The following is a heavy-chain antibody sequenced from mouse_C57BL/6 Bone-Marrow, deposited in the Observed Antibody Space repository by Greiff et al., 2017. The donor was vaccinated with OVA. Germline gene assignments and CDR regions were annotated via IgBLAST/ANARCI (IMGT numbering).Heavy chain of an antibody. CDR3: ARSDDYSWFAY. Sequence: VQLQQSGPELVKPGASVKISCKASGYTFTDYYMNWVKQSHGKSLEWIGDINPNNGGTSYNQKFKGKATLTVDKSSSTAYMELRSLTSEDSAVYYCARSDDYSWFAYWGQGTLVTVSA. CDR2: INPNNGGT. V-gene: IGHV1-26*01. J-gene: IGHJ3*01. CDR1: GYTFTDYY. D-gene: IGHD2-4*01.